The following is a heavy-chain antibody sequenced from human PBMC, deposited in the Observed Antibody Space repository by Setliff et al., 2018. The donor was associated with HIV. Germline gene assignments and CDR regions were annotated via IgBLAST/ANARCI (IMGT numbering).Heavy chain of an antibody. J-gene: IGHJ5*02. CDR3: ARDRGSYNFWSGLARGDNWFDP. Sequence: SETLSLTCTVSGGSIRNHYWSWIRQPPGKGLEWIGEINHTGSSNYNPSLKSRVTMSVDTSKNQFSLNLTSVTAADTAVYYCARDRGSYNFWSGLARGDNWFDPWGQGTLVTVSS. D-gene: IGHD3-3*01. V-gene: IGHV4-59*11. CDR1: GGSIRNHY. CDR2: INHTGSS.